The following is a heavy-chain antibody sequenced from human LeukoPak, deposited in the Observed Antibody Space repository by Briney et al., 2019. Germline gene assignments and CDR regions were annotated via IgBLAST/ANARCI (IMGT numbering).Heavy chain of an antibody. V-gene: IGHV1-18*01. Sequence: ASVKVSCKASGYTFTSYGISWVRQAPGQGLEWMGWISAYNGNTNYAQKLQGRVTMTTDTSTSTAYMELRSLRSDDTAVYYCARDNMGVVDDTSWFDPWGQGTLVTVSS. CDR2: ISAYNGNT. CDR3: ARDNMGVVDDTSWFDP. CDR1: GYTFTSYG. J-gene: IGHJ5*02. D-gene: IGHD2-21*01.